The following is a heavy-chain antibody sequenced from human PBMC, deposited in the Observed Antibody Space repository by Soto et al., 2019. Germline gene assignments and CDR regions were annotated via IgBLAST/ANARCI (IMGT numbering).Heavy chain of an antibody. Sequence: SETLSLTCTVSGGSISSYYWSWIRQPPGKGLEWIGYIYYGGSTNYNPSLKSRVTISVDTSKNQFSLKLSSVTAADTAVYYCAREVVRYYDSRVRRFDPWGQGTQVTVFS. V-gene: IGHV4-59*01. CDR1: GGSISSYY. CDR2: IYYGGST. CDR3: AREVVRYYDSRVRRFDP. J-gene: IGHJ5*02. D-gene: IGHD3-22*01.